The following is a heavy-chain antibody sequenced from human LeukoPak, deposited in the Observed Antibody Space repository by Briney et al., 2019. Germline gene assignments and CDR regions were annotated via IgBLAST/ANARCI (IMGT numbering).Heavy chain of an antibody. CDR2: IYPGDSDT. Sequence: GESLKISCKGSGYSFTSYGIGWVRQIPGKGLEWMGIIYPGDSDTRYSPSFQGQVTISADKSISTAYLQWSSLKASDTAMYYCARLAYSSGWYSYFDYWGQGTLVTVSS. V-gene: IGHV5-51*01. CDR3: ARLAYSSGWYSYFDY. J-gene: IGHJ4*02. D-gene: IGHD6-19*01. CDR1: GYSFTSYG.